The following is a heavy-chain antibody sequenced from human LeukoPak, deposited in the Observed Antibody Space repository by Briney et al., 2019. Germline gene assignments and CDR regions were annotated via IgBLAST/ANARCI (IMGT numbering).Heavy chain of an antibody. Sequence: ASVKVSCKASGYPFDNIGLTWVRQAPGQGLEWMGWISAYNGHTHYAQKFRGRLTMTTDTTTTTAYLELRSLKSDDTAVYYCARDRLGGDLTGESLYWGQGTLVTVSS. J-gene: IGHJ4*02. CDR3: ARDRLGGDLTGESLY. CDR1: GYPFDNIG. CDR2: ISAYNGHT. V-gene: IGHV1-18*01. D-gene: IGHD4-17*01.